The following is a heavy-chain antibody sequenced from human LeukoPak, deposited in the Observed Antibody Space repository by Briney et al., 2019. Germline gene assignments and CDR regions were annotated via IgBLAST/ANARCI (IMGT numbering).Heavy chain of an antibody. Sequence: ASVKVSCEASGYTFTGYYIQWVRQAPGQGLEWMGWINPHSGGTNYAQEFQGRVTMTRDTSISTAYMELSRLRFDDTAVYYCASGDYGDPPLNYWGQGTLVTVSS. CDR1: GYTFTGYY. D-gene: IGHD4-17*01. CDR3: ASGDYGDPPLNY. V-gene: IGHV1-2*02. CDR2: INPHSGGT. J-gene: IGHJ4*02.